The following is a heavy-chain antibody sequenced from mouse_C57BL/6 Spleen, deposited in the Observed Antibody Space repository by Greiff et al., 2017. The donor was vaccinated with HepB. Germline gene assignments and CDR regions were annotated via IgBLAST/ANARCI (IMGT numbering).Heavy chain of an antibody. CDR1: GYTFTSYW. CDR3: ARSGGQDFDY. CDR2: IHPNSGST. J-gene: IGHJ2*01. D-gene: IGHD3-1*01. V-gene: IGHV1-64*01. Sequence: VKLQQPGAELVKPGASVKLSCKASGYTFTSYWMHWVKQRPGQGLEWIGMIHPNSGSTNYNEKFKSKATLTVDKSSSTAYMQLSSLTSEDSAVYYCARSGGQDFDYWGQGTTLTVSS.